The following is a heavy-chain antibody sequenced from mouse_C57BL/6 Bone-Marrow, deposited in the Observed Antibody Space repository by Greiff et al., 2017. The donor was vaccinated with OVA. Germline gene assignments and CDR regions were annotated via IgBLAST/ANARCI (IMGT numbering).Heavy chain of an antibody. D-gene: IGHD1-1*01. CDR3: ARTYYGSSLYYAMDY. J-gene: IGHJ4*01. CDR1: GYTFTNYW. Sequence: QVQLQQSGAELVRPGTSVKMSCKASGYTFTNYWIGWAKQRPGHGLEWIGDIYPGGGYTNYNEKFKGKATLTADKSSSTAYMQFSSLTSEDSAIYYCARTYYGSSLYYAMDYWGQGTSVTVSS. V-gene: IGHV1-63*01. CDR2: IYPGGGYT.